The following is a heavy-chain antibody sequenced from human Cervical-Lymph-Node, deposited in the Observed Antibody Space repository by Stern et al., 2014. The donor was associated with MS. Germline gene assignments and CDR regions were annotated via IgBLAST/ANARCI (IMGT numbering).Heavy chain of an antibody. V-gene: IGHV1-24*01. J-gene: IGHJ6*02. CDR2: FDPEDGET. CDR3: ATDRDDFRSGYSAPTKGYGLDV. D-gene: IGHD3-3*01. Sequence: VQLLESGAEVKKPGASVKVSCKVSGYTLTELSMHWVLQAPGKGLEWMGGFDPEDGETIYAQKFQGRVTMTEDTSTDTAYMELSSLRSEDTAVYYCATDRDDFRSGYSAPTKGYGLDVWGQGTTVTVTS. CDR1: GYTLTELS.